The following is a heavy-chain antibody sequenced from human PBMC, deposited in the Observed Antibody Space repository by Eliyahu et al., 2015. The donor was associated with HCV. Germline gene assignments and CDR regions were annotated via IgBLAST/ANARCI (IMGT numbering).Heavy chain of an antibody. J-gene: IGHJ6*03. CDR2: LSRWGAP. Sequence: QVQLQESGPGLVKPSETLSLTCTVSGGSISSYYWSWIRQPAGKGLEWIGGFLSRWGAPTTPSLKSRVTMSVDTSKNQFSLKLSSVTAADTAVYYCARDQYGSGSQYYYYMDVWGKGTTVTVSS. V-gene: IGHV4-4*07. CDR1: GGSISSYY. D-gene: IGHD3-10*01. CDR3: ARDQYGSGSQYYYYMDV.